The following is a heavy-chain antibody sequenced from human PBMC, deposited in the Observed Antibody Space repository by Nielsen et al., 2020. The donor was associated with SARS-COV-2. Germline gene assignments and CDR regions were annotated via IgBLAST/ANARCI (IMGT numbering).Heavy chain of an antibody. J-gene: IGHJ6*02. D-gene: IGHD3-3*01. Sequence: GESLKISCAASGFTFSSYAMSWVRQAPGKGLEWVSAISGSGGSTYYADSVKGRFTISRDNSKNTLYLQMNSLRAEDTAVYYCARGSPYFEYYGMDVWGQGTTVTVSS. CDR3: ARGSPYFEYYGMDV. V-gene: IGHV3-23*01. CDR2: ISGSGGST. CDR1: GFTFSSYA.